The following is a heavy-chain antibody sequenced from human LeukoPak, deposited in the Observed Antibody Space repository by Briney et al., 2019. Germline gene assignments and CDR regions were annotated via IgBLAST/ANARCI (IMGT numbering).Heavy chain of an antibody. Sequence: GGSLRLSCAASGFTFSSYSMNWVRQAPGKGLEWVSSISSSSSYIYYADSVKGRFTISRDNAKNSLYLQMDSLRAEDTALYYCARGGLTIFGVVNYMDVWGKGTTVTVSS. CDR2: ISSSSSYI. V-gene: IGHV3-21*04. J-gene: IGHJ6*03. CDR3: ARGGLTIFGVVNYMDV. CDR1: GFTFSSYS. D-gene: IGHD3-3*01.